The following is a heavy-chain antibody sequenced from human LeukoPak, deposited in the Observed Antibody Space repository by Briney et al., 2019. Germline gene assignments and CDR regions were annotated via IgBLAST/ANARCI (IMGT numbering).Heavy chain of an antibody. D-gene: IGHD3-3*01. Sequence: SETLSLTCTVSGGSISSYYWSWIRQPAGKGLEWIGRIYTSGSTNYNPSLKSRVAMSVDTSKNQFSLKLSSVTAADTAVYYCARVQGMSGYFLIDLWGQGTLVTVSS. CDR3: ARVQGMSGYFLIDL. CDR1: GGSISSYY. J-gene: IGHJ5*02. CDR2: IYTSGST. V-gene: IGHV4-4*07.